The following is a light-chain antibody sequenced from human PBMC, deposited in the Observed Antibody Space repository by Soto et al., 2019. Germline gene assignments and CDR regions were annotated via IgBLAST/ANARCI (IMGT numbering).Light chain of an antibody. V-gene: IGLV2-14*01. Sequence: QSVLTQPASVSGSPGQTITISCTGTSSDIGGYNAVSWYQHHPGKAPKLIVYEVTHRPAGISDRFSASKSGNTASLTISGLQAEDEDDYYCNSFRVNHLYVFGTGTKVTVL. CDR2: EVT. CDR1: SSDIGGYNA. CDR3: NSFRVNHLYV. J-gene: IGLJ1*01.